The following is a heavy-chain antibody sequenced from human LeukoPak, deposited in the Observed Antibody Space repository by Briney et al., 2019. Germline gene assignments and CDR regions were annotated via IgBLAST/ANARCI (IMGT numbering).Heavy chain of an antibody. CDR2: INPNSGGT. Sequence: GASVKVSCKASGYTFTGYYMRWVRQAPGQGLEWMGWINPNSGGTNYAQKFQGRVTMTRDTSISTAYMELSRLRSDDTAVYYCARGFGTGRYFDLGPGDYWGQGTLVTVSS. V-gene: IGHV1-2*02. CDR3: ARGFGTGRYFDLGPGDY. D-gene: IGHD3-9*01. J-gene: IGHJ4*02. CDR1: GYTFTGYY.